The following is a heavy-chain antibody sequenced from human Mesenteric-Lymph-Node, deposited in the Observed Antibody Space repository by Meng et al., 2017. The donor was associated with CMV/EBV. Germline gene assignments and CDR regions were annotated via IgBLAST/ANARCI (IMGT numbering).Heavy chain of an antibody. CDR3: ARGGWYSTSSPDS. CDR1: GSTISNYW. J-gene: IGHJ5*01. D-gene: IGHD6-6*01. Sequence: CAASGSTISNYWMHWMRQAPGKGLVWVSRINSDGSSTSDADSVKRRFTISRDNAKNTLYLQMNSLRAEDTAVYYCARGGWYSTSSPDSWGQGTLVTVSS. V-gene: IGHV3-74*01. CDR2: INSDGSST.